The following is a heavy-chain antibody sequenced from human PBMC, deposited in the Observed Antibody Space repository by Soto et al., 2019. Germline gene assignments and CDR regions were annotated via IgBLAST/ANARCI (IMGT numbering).Heavy chain of an antibody. CDR1: GGTFSSYA. Sequence: VASVNVSCKASGGTFSSYAISWVRQAPGQGLEWMGGIIPIFGTANYAQKFQGRVTITADESTSTAYMELRWLRSEDRAGYYCAREGYCSGGSCSVLGACDIWGNEKMV. J-gene: IGHJ3*02. CDR2: IIPIFGTA. V-gene: IGHV1-69*13. D-gene: IGHD2-15*01. CDR3: AREGYCSGGSCSVLGACDI.